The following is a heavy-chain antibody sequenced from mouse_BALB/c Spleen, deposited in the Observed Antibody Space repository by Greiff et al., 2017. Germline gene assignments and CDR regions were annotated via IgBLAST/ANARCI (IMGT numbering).Heavy chain of an antibody. V-gene: IGHV2-2*02. J-gene: IGHJ1*01. D-gene: IGHD1-1*01. Sequence: QVQLQQSGPGLVQPSQSLSITCTVSGFSLTSYGVHWVRQSPGKGLEWLGVIWSGGSTDYNAAFISRLSISKDNSKSQVFFKMNSLQANDTAIYYCARNRVYYGSSYTSTWYFDVWGAGTTVTVSS. CDR2: IWSGGST. CDR1: GFSLTSYG. CDR3: ARNRVYYGSSYTSTWYFDV.